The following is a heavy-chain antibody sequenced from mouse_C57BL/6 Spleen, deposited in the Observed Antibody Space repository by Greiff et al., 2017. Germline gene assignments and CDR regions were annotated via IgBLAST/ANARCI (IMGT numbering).Heavy chain of an antibody. V-gene: IGHV3-6*01. CDR1: GYSITSGYY. Sequence: ASGPGLVKPSQSLSLTCSVTGYSITSGYYWNCIRQFPGNKLEWMGYISYDGSNNYNPSLKNRISITRDTSKNQFFLKLNSVTTEDTATYYCTGRYGSSYRPAWFAYWGQGTLVTVSA. D-gene: IGHD1-1*01. CDR3: TGRYGSSYRPAWFAY. CDR2: ISYDGSN. J-gene: IGHJ3*01.